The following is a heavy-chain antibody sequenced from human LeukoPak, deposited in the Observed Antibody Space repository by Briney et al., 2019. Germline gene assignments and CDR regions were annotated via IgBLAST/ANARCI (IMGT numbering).Heavy chain of an antibody. CDR3: AKDLRWQQLPEAFDI. D-gene: IGHD6-13*01. CDR1: GFIFSDYG. J-gene: IGHJ3*02. V-gene: IGHV3-30*18. CDR2: ISYDGSNK. Sequence: GGSLRLSCAGSGFIFSDYGMHWVRQAPGKGLEWVAVISYDGSNKYYADSVKGRFTISRDNSKNTLSLQMNSLRAEDTAMYYCAKDLRWQQLPEAFDIWGQGTMVTVSS.